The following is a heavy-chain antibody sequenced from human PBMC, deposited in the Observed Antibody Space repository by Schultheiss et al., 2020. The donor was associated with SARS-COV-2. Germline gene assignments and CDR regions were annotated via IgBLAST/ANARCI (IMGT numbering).Heavy chain of an antibody. CDR1: GFTVSSNY. D-gene: IGHD6-13*01. V-gene: IGHV3-23*01. Sequence: GGSLRLSCAASGFTVSSNYMSWVRQAPGKGLEWVSAISGSGGSTYYADSVKGRFTISRDNAKNSLYLQMNSLRVEDTAVYYCVKWGAYSSLDWYFDLWGRGTLVTVSS. CDR2: ISGSGGST. J-gene: IGHJ2*01. CDR3: VKWGAYSSLDWYFDL.